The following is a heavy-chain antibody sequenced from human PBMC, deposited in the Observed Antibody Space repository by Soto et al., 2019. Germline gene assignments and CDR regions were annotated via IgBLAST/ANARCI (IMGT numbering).Heavy chain of an antibody. D-gene: IGHD3-10*01. CDR3: TTGAGEAFDI. J-gene: IGHJ3*02. Sequence: EVQLVESGGGLVKPGGSLRLSCAASGFTFCNAWMNWVRQAPGTGLEWVGRIKSKTDGGTTDYAAPVKGRFTSSSDDSKITLYLQINSLKTEDTAVYYCTTGAGEAFDIWGQGTMVTVSS. V-gene: IGHV3-15*07. CDR2: IKSKTDGGTT. CDR1: GFTFCNAW.